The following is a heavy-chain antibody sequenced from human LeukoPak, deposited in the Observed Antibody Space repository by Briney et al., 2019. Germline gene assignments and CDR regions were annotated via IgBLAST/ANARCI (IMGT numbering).Heavy chain of an antibody. CDR2: ISSSSSYI. CDR3: ASRCTVLVAATCDY. V-gene: IGHV3-21*01. CDR1: GFTFSSYS. J-gene: IGHJ4*02. Sequence: GGSLRLSCAASGFTFSSYSMNWVRQAPGKGLEWVSSISSSSSYIYYADSVKGRFTISRDNAKNSLYLQMNSLRAGDTAVYYCASRCTVLVAATCDYWGQGTLVTVSS. D-gene: IGHD2-15*01.